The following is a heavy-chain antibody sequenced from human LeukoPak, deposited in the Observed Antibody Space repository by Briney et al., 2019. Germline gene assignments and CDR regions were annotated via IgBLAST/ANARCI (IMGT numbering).Heavy chain of an antibody. CDR1: GYSFTSYW. CDR3: ATHLTDRYCSSTSCLNYYYYYMDV. D-gene: IGHD2-2*01. Sequence: GESLKISCKGSGYSFTSYWSGWVRQMHGKGLEWMGIIYPGDSDTRYSPSFQGQVTISADKSISTAYLQWSSLKASDTAMYYCATHLTDRYCSSTSCLNYYYYYMDVWGKGTTVTVSS. V-gene: IGHV5-51*01. J-gene: IGHJ6*03. CDR2: IYPGDSDT.